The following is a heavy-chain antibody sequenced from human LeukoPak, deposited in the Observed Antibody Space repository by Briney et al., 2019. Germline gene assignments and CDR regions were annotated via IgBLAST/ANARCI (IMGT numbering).Heavy chain of an antibody. CDR2: IIPIFGTA. Sequence: SVKVSCKASLGTFRSYAISWVRQAPGQGVEWMGGIIPIFGTANYAQKFQGRVTITTDESTSTAYMELSSLRSEDTAVYYCARGDAEWLVPDYWGQGTLVTVSS. V-gene: IGHV1-69*05. J-gene: IGHJ4*02. CDR1: LGTFRSYA. CDR3: ARGDAEWLVPDY. D-gene: IGHD6-19*01.